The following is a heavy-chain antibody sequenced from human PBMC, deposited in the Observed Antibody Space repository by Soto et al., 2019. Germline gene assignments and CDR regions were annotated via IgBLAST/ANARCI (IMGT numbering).Heavy chain of an antibody. J-gene: IGHJ4*02. CDR3: ARDLTEYSSGWHYFDY. D-gene: IGHD6-19*01. CDR1: GYTFTSYG. V-gene: IGHV1-18*01. CDR2: ISAYNGNT. Sequence: ASVKVSCKASGYTFTSYGISWVRQAPGQGFEWMGWISAYNGNTNYAQKLQGRVTMTTDTSTSTAYMELRSLRSDDTAVYYCARDLTEYSSGWHYFDYWGQGTLVTVSS.